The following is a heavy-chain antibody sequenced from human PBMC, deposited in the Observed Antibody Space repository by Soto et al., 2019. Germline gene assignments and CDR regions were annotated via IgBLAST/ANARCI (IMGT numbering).Heavy chain of an antibody. CDR3: ARDFDFWSGYLSSYGMDV. D-gene: IGHD3-3*01. V-gene: IGHV4-59*01. CDR2: IYLSGST. Sequence: QVLPQESGPGLVKPSETLSLSCTVSGGSFTNYSWSWIRQPPGKGLEWIGYIYLSGSTNYNPSLKSRVTISKDPSKNQFSLTLRSVTAADTAVYFCARDFDFWSGYLSSYGMDVWGQGATVTVSS. J-gene: IGHJ6*02. CDR1: GGSFTNYS.